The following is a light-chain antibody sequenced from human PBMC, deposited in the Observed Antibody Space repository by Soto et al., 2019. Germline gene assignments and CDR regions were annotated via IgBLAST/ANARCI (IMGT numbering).Light chain of an antibody. V-gene: IGKV1-39*01. CDR2: AAS. J-gene: IGKJ1*01. Sequence: EIQMTQSPSSLSASVRDRVTITCRASQSISDYLNWYQQKPGKAPKLLINAASSLQSGVPSRFSGSGSGTDFTITLSSLQPEDSARYYCQQSYSTPSTFGQVTKVDTK. CDR1: QSISDY. CDR3: QQSYSTPST.